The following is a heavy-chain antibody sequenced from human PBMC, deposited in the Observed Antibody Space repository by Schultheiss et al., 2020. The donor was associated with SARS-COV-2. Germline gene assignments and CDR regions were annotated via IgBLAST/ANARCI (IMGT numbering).Heavy chain of an antibody. CDR3: ARDEGVSQWLVKHGTDY. Sequence: ASVKVSCKASGYTFTGYYMHWVRQAPGQGLEWMGWISAYNGNTNYAQKLQGRVTLTKDTSTSTAYMELRSLRSDDTAVYYCARDEGVSQWLVKHGTDYWGQGTLVTVSS. CDR2: ISAYNGNT. J-gene: IGHJ4*02. CDR1: GYTFTGYY. V-gene: IGHV1-18*04. D-gene: IGHD6-19*01.